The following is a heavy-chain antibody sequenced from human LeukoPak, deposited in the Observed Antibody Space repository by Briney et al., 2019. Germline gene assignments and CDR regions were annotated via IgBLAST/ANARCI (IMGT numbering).Heavy chain of an antibody. CDR3: ARVGTYYYGSGSYSFDY. D-gene: IGHD3-10*01. Sequence: SETLSLTCTVSGGSISSYYWSWLRQPPGKGLEWIGYIYYSGSTNYNPSLKSRVTISVDTSKNQFSLKLSSVTAADTAVYYCARVGTYYYGSGSYSFDYWGQGTLVTVSS. CDR1: GGSISSYY. V-gene: IGHV4-59*01. CDR2: IYYSGST. J-gene: IGHJ4*02.